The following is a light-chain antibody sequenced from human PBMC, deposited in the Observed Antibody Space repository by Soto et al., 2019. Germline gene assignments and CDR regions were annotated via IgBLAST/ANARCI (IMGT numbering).Light chain of an antibody. CDR3: SSYTSSRTLLYV. V-gene: IGLV2-14*01. CDR1: SSDVGGYNY. Sequence: QSALTQPASVSGSPGQSITISCTGTSSDVGGYNYVSWYQQHPGKAPKLMIYDVSNRPSGVSNRFSGSKSGNTASLTISGLHAEDEADYYCSSYTSSRTLLYVFGTGTKLTVL. J-gene: IGLJ1*01. CDR2: DVS.